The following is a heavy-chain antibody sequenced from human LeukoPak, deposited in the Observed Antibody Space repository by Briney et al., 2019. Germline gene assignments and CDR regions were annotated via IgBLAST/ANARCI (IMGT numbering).Heavy chain of an antibody. J-gene: IGHJ4*02. V-gene: IGHV4-59*01. CDR1: GGSISSYS. CDR3: AREGGYNLRAFDY. CDR2: IYYSGST. Sequence: SETLSLTCTVTGGSISSYSWSWIRHPPGKGLEWSGYIYYSGSTNYNPSLKSRVTISVDTSKNQFSLKLSSVPAADTAVYYCAREGGYNLRAFDYWGQGTLVTVSS. D-gene: IGHD5-24*01.